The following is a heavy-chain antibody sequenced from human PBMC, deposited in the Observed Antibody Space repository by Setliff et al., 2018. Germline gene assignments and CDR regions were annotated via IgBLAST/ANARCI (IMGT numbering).Heavy chain of an antibody. CDR1: DTPSPAM. V-gene: IGHV1-24*01. CDR2: DPEDEET. D-gene: IGHD5-18*01. Sequence: ASVKAPARLLDTPSPAMISTGCDRPLDKGFDPEDEETIYAQKFQGRVTMTEDTSTDTAYMELSSLRSEDTAVYYCAAIGLDTAMITGVLFDFWGQGTLVTVSS. J-gene: IGHJ4*02. CDR3: AAIGLDTAMITGVLFDF.